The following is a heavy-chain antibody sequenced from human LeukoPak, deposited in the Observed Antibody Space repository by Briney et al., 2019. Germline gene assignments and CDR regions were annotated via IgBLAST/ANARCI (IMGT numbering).Heavy chain of an antibody. CDR2: IIPILGIA. CDR3: ARDPGSSPPYY. CDR1: GGTFSSYA. Sequence: SVKVSCKASGGTFSSYAISWVRQAPGQGLEWMGRIIPILGIANYAQKFQGRVTITADKSTSTAYMELSSLRSEDTAVYYCARDPGSSPPYYWGQGTLVTVSS. D-gene: IGHD3-10*01. V-gene: IGHV1-69*04. J-gene: IGHJ4*02.